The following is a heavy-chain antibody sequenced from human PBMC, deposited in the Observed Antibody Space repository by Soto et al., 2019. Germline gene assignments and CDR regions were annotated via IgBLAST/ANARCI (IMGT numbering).Heavy chain of an antibody. V-gene: IGHV1-3*05. J-gene: IGHJ4*02. CDR1: GYTFTSYA. CDR2: INAGNGNT. CDR3: ARAMTLPTPLVY. D-gene: IGHD3-22*01. Sequence: QVQLVQSGAEEKKPGASVKVSCKASGYTFTSYAMHWVRQAPGQRLEWMGWINAGNGNTTYSQKFQGRVTITRDTSASTAYMELSSLRSEDKAVYYCARAMTLPTPLVYWGQGTLVTVSS.